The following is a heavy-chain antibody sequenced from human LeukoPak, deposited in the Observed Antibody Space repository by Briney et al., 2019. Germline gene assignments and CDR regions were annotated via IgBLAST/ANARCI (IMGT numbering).Heavy chain of an antibody. J-gene: IGHJ4*02. CDR3: ARTYVSSTIAMGY. CDR2: ITSSSSYI. CDR1: GFTLSSYW. V-gene: IGHV3-21*01. Sequence: GGSLRLSCVASGFTLSSYWMHWVRQAPGKGLEWVSSITSSSSYIYYADSVKGRFTISRDNAKNSLYLQMNSLRAEDTAVYYCARTYVSSTIAMGYWGQGTLVSVSS. D-gene: IGHD4/OR15-4a*01.